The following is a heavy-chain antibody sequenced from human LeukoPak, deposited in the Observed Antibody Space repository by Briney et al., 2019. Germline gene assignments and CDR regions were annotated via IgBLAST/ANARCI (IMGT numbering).Heavy chain of an antibody. J-gene: IGHJ4*02. Sequence: PGGSLRLSCAASGFVFSGYWMSWVRQAPGKGLEWVANINEDGSKKHYLDSEEGRFTISRDNAKNSLYLQMNSLRAEDTAVFYCASDRDFRLHYWGQGTLVTVSS. CDR1: GFVFSGYW. CDR2: INEDGSKK. D-gene: IGHD2-21*02. V-gene: IGHV3-7*03. CDR3: ASDRDFRLHY.